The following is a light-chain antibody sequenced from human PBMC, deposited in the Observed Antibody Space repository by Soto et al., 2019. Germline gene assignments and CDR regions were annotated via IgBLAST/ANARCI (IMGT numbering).Light chain of an antibody. V-gene: IGKV1-9*01. CDR1: QGISNY. J-gene: IGKJ2*01. Sequence: DIQLTQSPSFLSASVGDRVTITCRASQGISNYLAWYQQKPGKVPQLLIYAASTLQSGVPSRFSGSGSGTEFTLTISSLQPEDFATYYCQELKSYLYTFRQGTKLDIK. CDR2: AAS. CDR3: QELKSYLYT.